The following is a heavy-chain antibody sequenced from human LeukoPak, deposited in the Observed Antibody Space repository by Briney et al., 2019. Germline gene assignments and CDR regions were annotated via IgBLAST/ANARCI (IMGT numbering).Heavy chain of an antibody. V-gene: IGHV3-53*05. CDR1: RFTVSSNY. Sequence: GGSLRLSCAASRFTVSSNYMSWVRQAPGKGLEWVSVIYSGGSTYYADSVKGRFTISRDNSKNTLYLQMNSLRAEDTAVYYCARETGSAVGSTDFDYWGQGTLVTVSS. CDR2: IYSGGST. CDR3: ARETGSAVGSTDFDY. D-gene: IGHD4-17*01. J-gene: IGHJ4*02.